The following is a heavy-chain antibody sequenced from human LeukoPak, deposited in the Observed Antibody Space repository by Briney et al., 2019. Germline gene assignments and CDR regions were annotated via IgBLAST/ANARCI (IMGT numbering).Heavy chain of an antibody. Sequence: GESLEISCKTSGYRFVSYWIGWVRQMPGKGLEWMGIIYPGDSDTKYSPSFQGQVTISADKSINTAYLQWSSLKGSDTAMYYCARPNKICDSQDRSGCLYYGMDVWGQGTTVTVSS. CDR2: IYPGDSDT. V-gene: IGHV5-51*01. CDR1: GYRFVSYW. D-gene: IGHD3-22*01. CDR3: ARPNKICDSQDRSGCLYYGMDV. J-gene: IGHJ6*02.